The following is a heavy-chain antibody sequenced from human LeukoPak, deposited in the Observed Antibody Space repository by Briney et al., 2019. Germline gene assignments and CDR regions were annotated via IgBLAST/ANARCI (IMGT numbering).Heavy chain of an antibody. D-gene: IGHD4-23*01. CDR2: IHTDGST. J-gene: IGHJ4*02. CDR3: ARDRPYGGRGDFDY. Sequence: GGSLRLSCAASGFTFSSYEMNWVRQAPGKGLDWVSVIHTDGSTYYADSVKGRFTISRDNSKNTMFLQMNTLRAEDTAVYYCARDRPYGGRGDFDYWGQGTLVTVSS. V-gene: IGHV3-66*01. CDR1: GFTFSSYE.